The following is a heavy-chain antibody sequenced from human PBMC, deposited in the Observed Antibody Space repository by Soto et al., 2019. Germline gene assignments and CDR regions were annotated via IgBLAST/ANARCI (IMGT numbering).Heavy chain of an antibody. D-gene: IGHD3-22*01. Sequence: QITLKESGPTLVKPTQTLTLTCTFSGFSLSTSGVGVGWIRQPPGKALEWLALIYCNDDKRYSPSLKSRLTITKDTTKNQVVLTMTNMDPVDTATYSCAHRPYYDSSGYYDYFDYWGQGTLVTVSS. J-gene: IGHJ4*02. CDR2: IYCNDDK. CDR1: GFSLSTSGVG. CDR3: AHRPYYDSSGYYDYFDY. V-gene: IGHV2-5*01.